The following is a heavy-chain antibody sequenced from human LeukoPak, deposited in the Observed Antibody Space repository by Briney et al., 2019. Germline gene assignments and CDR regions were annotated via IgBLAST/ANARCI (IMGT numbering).Heavy chain of an antibody. CDR1: GYTLTSYG. J-gene: IGHJ6*03. V-gene: IGHV1-2*02. Sequence: GASVKVSCKASGYTLTSYGISWVRQAPRQGLEWMGWINPNSGGTNYAQKFQGRVTMTRDTSISTAYMELSSLTSDDTAVYYCARGVVAATFYYYMDVWGKGTTVTVSS. CDR3: ARGVVAATFYYYMDV. CDR2: INPNSGGT. D-gene: IGHD2-15*01.